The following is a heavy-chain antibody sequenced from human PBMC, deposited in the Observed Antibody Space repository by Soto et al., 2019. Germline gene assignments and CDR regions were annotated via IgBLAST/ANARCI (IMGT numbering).Heavy chain of an antibody. V-gene: IGHV3-53*01. Sequence: DVQLVESGGGLMQPGESRRLSCAASGLTVSGKKYVAWVRQAPGKGLEWVSALYDGDGSFYADSVKGRFTTSRDSSKTTVYIQMNGLRPDDTAVYYCATWHEREHAYDVWGQGTTVNVSS. D-gene: IGHD1-1*01. J-gene: IGHJ3*01. CDR3: ATWHEREHAYDV. CDR2: LYDGDGS. CDR1: GLTVSGKKY.